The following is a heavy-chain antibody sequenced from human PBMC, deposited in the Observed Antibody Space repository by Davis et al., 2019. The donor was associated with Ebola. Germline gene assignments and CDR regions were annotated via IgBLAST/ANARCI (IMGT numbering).Heavy chain of an antibody. Sequence: HSLTLSLTRAISRDRLSGNRGARPLSPPSPSRGLEWPGRTYYSYKWFNDYAVSVKSRITINPDTSKNQFSLQLNSVTPEDTAVYYCAKGWLRTGIDVWGIGTTVNVSS. J-gene: IGHJ6*04. CDR2: TYYSYKWFN. D-gene: IGHD6-19*01. CDR1: RDRLSGNRGA. V-gene: IGHV6-1*01. CDR3: AKGWLRTGIDV.